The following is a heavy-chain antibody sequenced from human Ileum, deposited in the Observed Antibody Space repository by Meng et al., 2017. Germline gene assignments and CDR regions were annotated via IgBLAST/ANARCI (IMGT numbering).Heavy chain of an antibody. D-gene: IGHD6-6*01. J-gene: IGHJ4*02. CDR3: ARGGVAARLGT. CDR2: ISHSGST. V-gene: IGHV4-34*02. CDR1: GGSFSGYY. Sequence: QVEQQPWGPARLSPPATRPRPCAANGGSFSGYYWSWIRQPPGKGLEWIGEISHSGSTHYNPSLKSRLTISVDTSNNQFSLKLNSVTAADTAVYYCARGGVAARLGTWGQGALVTVSS.